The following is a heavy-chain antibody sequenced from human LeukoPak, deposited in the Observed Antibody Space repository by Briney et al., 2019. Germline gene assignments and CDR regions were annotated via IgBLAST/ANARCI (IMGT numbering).Heavy chain of an antibody. J-gene: IGHJ4*02. CDR1: GFTFSSYS. Sequence: GGSLRLSCAASGFTFSSYSMNWVRQAPGKGLEWVSSISSSSSYIYYADSVKGRFTTSRDNAKNSLYLQMNSLRAEDTAVYYCARDSSVVVPAAILYYFDYWGQGTLVTVSS. CDR2: ISSSSSYI. CDR3: ARDSSVVVPAAILYYFDY. V-gene: IGHV3-21*01. D-gene: IGHD2-2*02.